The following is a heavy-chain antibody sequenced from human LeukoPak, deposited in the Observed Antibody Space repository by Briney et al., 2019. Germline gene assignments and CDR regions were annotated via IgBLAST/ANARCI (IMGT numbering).Heavy chain of an antibody. CDR1: GFTFSSYS. Sequence: GGKLRLSCAASGFTFSSYSMNWVRQAPGKGLEWVSSIGPSSSYIYYADTMKGRFTIPRDNAKNSLYLHMDSLRAEDTAVYYCARSITLLRGDIFNAFDIWGQGT. CDR2: IGPSSSYI. J-gene: IGHJ3*02. V-gene: IGHV3-21*01. D-gene: IGHD3-10*01. CDR3: ARSITLLRGDIFNAFDI.